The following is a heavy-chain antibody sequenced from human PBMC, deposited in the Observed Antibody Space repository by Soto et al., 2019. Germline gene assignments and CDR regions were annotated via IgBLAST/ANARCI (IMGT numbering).Heavy chain of an antibody. CDR3: ARRYYYDRSGYYYFDY. CDR2: IYHSGSA. J-gene: IGHJ4*02. V-gene: IGHV4-31*03. D-gene: IGHD3-22*01. Sequence: QVQLQESGPGLVKPSQTLSLTCTVSGGSISSGGHYWNWIRQHPGKGLEWIGYIYHSGSAYYNPSLKSRVTISVDTSKNQFSLKLSSVTAADTAVYYCARRYYYDRSGYYYFDYWGQGTLVTVPS. CDR1: GGSISSGGHY.